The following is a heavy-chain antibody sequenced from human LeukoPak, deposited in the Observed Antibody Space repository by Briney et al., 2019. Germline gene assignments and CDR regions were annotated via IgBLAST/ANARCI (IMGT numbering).Heavy chain of an antibody. D-gene: IGHD2/OR15-2a*01. CDR3: ARVGLDLSFDY. J-gene: IGHJ4*02. CDR1: GFIFSTYG. V-gene: IGHV3-30*03. Sequence: PGGSLRLSYAASGFIFSTYGMHGVRQVPGRGLEWVADISNDGNNKYYADSVKGRFTISRDNSKNTLYLQMNSLRAEDTAVYYCARVGLDLSFDYWGQGTLVTVPS. CDR2: ISNDGNNK.